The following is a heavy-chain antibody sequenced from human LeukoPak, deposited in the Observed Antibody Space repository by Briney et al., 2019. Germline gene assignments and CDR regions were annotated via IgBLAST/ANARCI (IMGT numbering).Heavy chain of an antibody. CDR1: GFTFSTYA. CDR3: AREKYPWYFDY. D-gene: IGHD2-2*02. CDR2: ISTSGIT. V-gene: IGHV3-23*01. J-gene: IGHJ4*02. Sequence: GGSLRLSCAASGFTFSTYAMNWVRQAPGKGLEWVSAISTSGITYYADSVKGRFTISRDNSKNTLYLQMNSLRAEDTAVYYCAREKYPWYFDYWGQGTLVTVSS.